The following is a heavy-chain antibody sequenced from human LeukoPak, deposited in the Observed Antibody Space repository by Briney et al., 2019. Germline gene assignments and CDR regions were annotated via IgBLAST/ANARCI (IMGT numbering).Heavy chain of an antibody. D-gene: IGHD4-23*01. CDR3: ARDMRGGNSYYFDS. Sequence: SETLSLTCTVSGNSINRGHYWGWIRQPPGKGLEWIGSFYHSVSTYYNPSLKSRVTISVDPSKNQFSLKLSSVTAADTAVYYCARDMRGGNSYYFDSWGQGTLVTVSS. CDR1: GNSINRGHY. CDR2: FYHSVST. V-gene: IGHV4-38-2*02. J-gene: IGHJ4*02.